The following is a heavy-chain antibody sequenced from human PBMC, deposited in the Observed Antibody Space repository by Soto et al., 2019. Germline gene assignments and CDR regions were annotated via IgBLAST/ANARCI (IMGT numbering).Heavy chain of an antibody. CDR1: GFTFSIYG. CDR3: ARDSPSQSDSSGYYLDY. Sequence: WGSLSLSCAASGFTFSIYGMHWVRQAPGKGLEWVAVIWYDGSNKYYADSVKGRFTISRGNSKNTLYLQMNSLRAEDTAVYYCARDSPSQSDSSGYYLDYWGQGTLVTVSS. V-gene: IGHV3-33*01. CDR2: IWYDGSNK. D-gene: IGHD3-22*01. J-gene: IGHJ4*02.